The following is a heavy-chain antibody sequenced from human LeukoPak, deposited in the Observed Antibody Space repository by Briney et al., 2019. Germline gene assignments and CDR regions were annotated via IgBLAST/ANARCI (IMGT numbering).Heavy chain of an antibody. J-gene: IGHJ3*02. CDR2: IYYSGST. Sequence: SETLSLTCTVSGGSISSYYWSWIRQPPGKGLEWIGYIYYSGSTNYNPSLKSRVTISVDTSKNQFSLKLSSVTAADTAVYYCARVWGDAFDIWGQGTMVTVSS. D-gene: IGHD3-16*01. V-gene: IGHV4-59*01. CDR1: GGSISSYY. CDR3: ARVWGDAFDI.